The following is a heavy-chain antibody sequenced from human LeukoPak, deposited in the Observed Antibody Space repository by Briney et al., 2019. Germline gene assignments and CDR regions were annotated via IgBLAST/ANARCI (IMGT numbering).Heavy chain of an antibody. CDR1: GFTFRNYW. J-gene: IGHJ4*02. CDR3: ARVRSVLIDY. CDR2: ISSSSSYI. Sequence: PGGSLRLSCAASGFTFRNYWMNWVRQAPGKGLEWVSSISSSSSYIYYADSVKGRFTISRDNAKNSLYLQMNSLRAEDTAVYYCARVRSVLIDYWGQGTLVTVSS. V-gene: IGHV3-21*01. D-gene: IGHD3-3*01.